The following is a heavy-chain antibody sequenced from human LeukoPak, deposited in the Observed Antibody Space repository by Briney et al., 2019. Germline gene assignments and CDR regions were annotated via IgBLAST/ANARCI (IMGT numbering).Heavy chain of an antibody. J-gene: IGHJ4*02. V-gene: IGHV3-48*01. CDR3: ARDRGHYFDY. CDR1: GFTFSVHS. CDR2: ISTSSSTI. Sequence: GGSPRLSCAASGFTFSVHSMNWVRQAPGKGLEWVSYISTSSSTIYYADSVKGRFTISRDNAKNSLFLQMNSLRAEDTAMYYCARDRGHYFDYWGQGTLVTVSS.